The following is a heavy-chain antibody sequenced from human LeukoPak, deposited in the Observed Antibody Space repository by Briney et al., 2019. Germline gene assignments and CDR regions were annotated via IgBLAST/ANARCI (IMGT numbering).Heavy chain of an antibody. CDR3: ARGLAWELLVPFDF. Sequence: SETLSLTCTVSGYSISSDYYWGWIRQPPGRGLEWIGTIHHSGSTYYNPSLKSRVTMSVDTSKNQFSLRLNSVTAADTATYYCARGLAWELLVPFDFWGQGTLVTVSS. CDR2: IHHSGST. D-gene: IGHD1-26*01. J-gene: IGHJ4*02. V-gene: IGHV4-38-2*02. CDR1: GYSISSDYY.